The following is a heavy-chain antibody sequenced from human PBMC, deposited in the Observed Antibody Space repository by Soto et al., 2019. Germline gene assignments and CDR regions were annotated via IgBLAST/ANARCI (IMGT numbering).Heavy chain of an antibody. D-gene: IGHD6-19*01. Sequence: QITLKESGPTLVKPTQTLTLTCTFSGFSLSSTRVAVGWIRQPPGKALEWLALIYWDDDKRHSPFLKSRLTITKDTSKNQVVLTMTHMDPVDTATYYFAHSVVAGLGYYFDYWGQGTLVTVSS. V-gene: IGHV2-5*02. CDR3: AHSVVAGLGYYFDY. CDR2: IYWDDDK. CDR1: GFSLSSTRVA. J-gene: IGHJ4*02.